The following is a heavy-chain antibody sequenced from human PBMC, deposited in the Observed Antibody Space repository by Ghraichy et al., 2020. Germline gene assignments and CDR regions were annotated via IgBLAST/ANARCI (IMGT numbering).Heavy chain of an antibody. Sequence: SQTLSLTCTVSGGSISTYYWSWIRQPPGRGLEWIGYISTSGSTKYNLSLKSRVTISVDTSKNQFSLKLRSVTAADTAVYYCARLPPIRSAYFDFWGQGTLVTVSS. V-gene: IGHV4-4*09. J-gene: IGHJ4*02. CDR1: GGSISTYY. CDR3: ARLPPIRSAYFDF. D-gene: IGHD4-17*01. CDR2: ISTSGST.